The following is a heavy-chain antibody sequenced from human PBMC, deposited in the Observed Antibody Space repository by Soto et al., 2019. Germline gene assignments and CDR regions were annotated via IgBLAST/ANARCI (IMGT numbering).Heavy chain of an antibody. CDR1: GGSISSSNW. D-gene: IGHD4-17*01. CDR3: ARVPMTTVTTDDYYYGMDV. J-gene: IGHJ6*02. Sequence: KTSETLSLTCAVSGGSISSSNWWSWVRQPPGKGLEWIGEIYHSGSTNYNPSLKSRVTISVDKSKNQFSLKLSSVTAADTAVYYCARVPMTTVTTDDYYYGMDVWGQGTTVTVSS. V-gene: IGHV4-4*02. CDR2: IYHSGST.